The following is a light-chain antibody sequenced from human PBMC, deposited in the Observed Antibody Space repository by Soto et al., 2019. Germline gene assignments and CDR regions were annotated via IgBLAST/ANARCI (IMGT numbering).Light chain of an antibody. CDR3: KKYSDYSRK. J-gene: IGKJ1*01. V-gene: IGKV1-17*03. CDR2: AAS. Sequence: DIQMNQSQSSLSASVVDRVTITYRATQGISSWLAWYQQKPGKDNKLLIYAASSLQSGVQSRFSGSGSGTEFTLTIRSMQPDDFATYFCKKYSDYSRKVGHGNQVDLK. CDR1: QGISSW.